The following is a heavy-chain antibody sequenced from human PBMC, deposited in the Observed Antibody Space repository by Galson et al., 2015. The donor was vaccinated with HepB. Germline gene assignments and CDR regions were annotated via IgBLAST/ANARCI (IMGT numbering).Heavy chain of an antibody. J-gene: IGHJ4*02. Sequence: SLRLSCAASGFTVSSNYMSWVRQAPGKGLEWVSVIYSGGSTYYANSVKGRFAISRDNSKNTLYLQMNSLRAEDTAVYYCARSGLYSGYDPTLFDYWGQGTLVTVSS. CDR1: GFTVSSNY. CDR3: ARSGLYSGYDPTLFDY. V-gene: IGHV3-53*01. CDR2: IYSGGST. D-gene: IGHD5-12*01.